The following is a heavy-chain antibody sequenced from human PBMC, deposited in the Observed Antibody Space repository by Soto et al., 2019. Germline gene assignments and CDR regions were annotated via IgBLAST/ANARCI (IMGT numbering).Heavy chain of an antibody. J-gene: IGHJ5*02. D-gene: IGHD6-6*01. V-gene: IGHV1-2*02. CDR1: GYTFTGYY. Sequence: GASVAVSCKASGYTFTGYYMHWVRQAPGQGLEWMGWITPNSGGTRYAQKFQGGVTLTRDTSISTSYMELSSLRSDDTAVYYCARDAGNRVAAFGPTTKWFDPWGQGSLVTVS. CDR2: ITPNSGGT. CDR3: ARDAGNRVAAFGPTTKWFDP.